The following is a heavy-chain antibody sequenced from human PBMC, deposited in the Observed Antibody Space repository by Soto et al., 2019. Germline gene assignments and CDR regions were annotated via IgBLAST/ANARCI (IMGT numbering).Heavy chain of an antibody. Sequence: SETLSLTCAVYGGSFSGYYWSWIRQPPGKGLEWIGEINHSGSTNYNPSLKSRVTISVDTSKNQFSLKLSSVTAADTAVYYCAGGRPALHAFVIWGQGTMVTVSS. J-gene: IGHJ3*02. D-gene: IGHD2-21*02. CDR3: AGGRPALHAFVI. CDR2: INHSGST. V-gene: IGHV4-34*01. CDR1: GGSFSGYY.